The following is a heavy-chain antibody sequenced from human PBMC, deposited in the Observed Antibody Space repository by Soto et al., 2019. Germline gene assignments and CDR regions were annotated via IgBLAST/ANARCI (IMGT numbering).Heavy chain of an antibody. CDR1: GFAFSSYA. CDR3: AKVPGTTRVGYFDY. CDR2: ISGSGGNT. J-gene: IGHJ4*02. V-gene: IGHV3-23*01. D-gene: IGHD1-7*01. Sequence: GGSLRLSCAASGFAFSSYAMSWVRQAPGKGLEWVSGISGSGGNTYYADSVKGRFTISRDNSKNTLYLQMNSLRAEDTAVYYCAKVPGTTRVGYFDYWGQGTLVTVSS.